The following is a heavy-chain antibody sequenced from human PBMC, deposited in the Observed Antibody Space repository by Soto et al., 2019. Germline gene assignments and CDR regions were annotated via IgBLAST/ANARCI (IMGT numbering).Heavy chain of an antibody. D-gene: IGHD4-17*01. V-gene: IGHV3-21*01. CDR3: ARSWRIVTTTGTFWYFDL. J-gene: IGHJ2*01. CDR1: GFTFITYS. Sequence: PGGSLRLSCVASGFTFITYSMNWVRQAPGKGLKWVSSISSSSDYIYYADSMKGRFTISRDNAKNSLYLQMNSLRAEDTAVYYCARSWRIVTTTGTFWYFDLWGRDTLVTSPQ. CDR2: ISSSSDYI.